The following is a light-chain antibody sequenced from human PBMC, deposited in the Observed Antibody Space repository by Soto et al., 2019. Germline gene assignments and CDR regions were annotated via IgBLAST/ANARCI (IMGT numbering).Light chain of an antibody. Sequence: DIQMTQSPSSLSASVGDRVTITCRASQDIRNYLAWSQQKPGKVPKLLIYGASSLQSGVPSRFSGSGSGTDFTLTIHSLQPEDVASYYCQKYNSAPRLFGPGTNVDIK. V-gene: IGKV1-27*01. J-gene: IGKJ3*01. CDR2: GAS. CDR1: QDIRNY. CDR3: QKYNSAPRL.